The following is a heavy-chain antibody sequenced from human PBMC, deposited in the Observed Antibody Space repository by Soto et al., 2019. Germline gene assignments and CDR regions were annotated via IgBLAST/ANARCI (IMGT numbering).Heavy chain of an antibody. CDR3: ARKTLEASGHFDY. D-gene: IGHD2-21*01. V-gene: IGHV4-4*02. CDR1: SGSISSNRW. J-gene: IGHJ4*02. Sequence: ETLSLTCAVSSGSISSNRWWTWVRQPPGKGLEWIGETHRSGTTNYNPSLKSRVTISADKSRNQFSLKLNSVTAADTAVYYCARKTLEASGHFDYWGQGTQVTVSS. CDR2: THRSGTT.